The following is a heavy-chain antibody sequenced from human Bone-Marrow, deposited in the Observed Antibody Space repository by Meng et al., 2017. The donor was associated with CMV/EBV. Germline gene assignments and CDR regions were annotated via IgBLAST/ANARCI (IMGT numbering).Heavy chain of an antibody. Sequence: ASVKVSCKASGYTFTGYYMHWVRQAPGQGLEWMGWINPNSGGTNYAQKFQGRVTMTRDTSISTAYMELSRLRSDDTAVYYCARVRVVIIKTYGMEVWGQGNTVNVDS. CDR1: GYTFTGYY. CDR2: INPNSGGT. CDR3: ARVRVVIIKTYGMEV. D-gene: IGHD3-3*01. V-gene: IGHV1-2*02. J-gene: IGHJ6*01.